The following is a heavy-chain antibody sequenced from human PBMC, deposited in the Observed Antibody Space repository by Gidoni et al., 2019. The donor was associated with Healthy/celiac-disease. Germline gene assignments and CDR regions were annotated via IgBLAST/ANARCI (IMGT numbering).Heavy chain of an antibody. Sequence: QVQLQESGPGLVKPSQTLSLTCTVSGGSISSGGYYWSWIRQHPGKGLEWIGYIYYSGSTYYNPSLKSRVTISVDTSKNQFSLKLSSVTAVDTAVYYCARHHSGSYPDAFDIRGQGTMVTVSS. J-gene: IGHJ3*02. CDR3: ARHHSGSYPDAFDI. D-gene: IGHD1-26*01. CDR2: IYYSGST. V-gene: IGHV4-31*03. CDR1: GGSISSGGYY.